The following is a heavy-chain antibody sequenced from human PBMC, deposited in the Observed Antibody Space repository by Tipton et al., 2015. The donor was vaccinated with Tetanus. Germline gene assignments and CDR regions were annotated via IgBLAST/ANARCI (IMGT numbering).Heavy chain of an antibody. J-gene: IGHJ4*02. V-gene: IGHV3-21*01. CDR3: ASGSALDY. D-gene: IGHD6-25*01. CDR1: GFTFRSYA. CDR2: ISYSGANI. Sequence: GSLRLSCAASGFTFRSYAMAWVRQAPGKGLEWVSSISYSGANIYYADSVKGRFTISRDNAKNSLYLQMNNLRADDTAVYYCASGSALDYWGQGTVVTVSS.